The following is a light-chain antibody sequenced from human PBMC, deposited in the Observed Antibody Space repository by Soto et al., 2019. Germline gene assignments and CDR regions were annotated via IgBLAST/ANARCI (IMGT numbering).Light chain of an antibody. CDR1: QSLSSSY. J-gene: IGKJ3*01. V-gene: IGKV3-20*01. Sequence: EIVLTQSPGTLSLSPGERANLSCRASQSLSSSYLVWYQQKTGQAPRLLIYGASSSATSIPDRFSGSGSGTDFILTISRLEPDDFAVYYCKHYGNTARSVAFGPGTKVDI. CDR2: GAS. CDR3: KHYGNTARSVA.